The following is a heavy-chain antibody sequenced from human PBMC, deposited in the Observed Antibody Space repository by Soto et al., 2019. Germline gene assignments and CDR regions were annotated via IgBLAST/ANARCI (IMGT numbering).Heavy chain of an antibody. J-gene: IGHJ4*02. CDR1: GFTFSSYG. D-gene: IGHD1-26*01. Sequence: QVQLVESGGGVVQPGRSLRLSCAASGFTFSSYGMHWVRQAPGKGLEWVAVISYDGSNKYYADSVKGRFTISRDNSKNTLYLQMNSLRAEDTAVYYCAKDADSGSPGWGQGTLVTVSS. CDR3: AKDADSGSPG. V-gene: IGHV3-30*18. CDR2: ISYDGSNK.